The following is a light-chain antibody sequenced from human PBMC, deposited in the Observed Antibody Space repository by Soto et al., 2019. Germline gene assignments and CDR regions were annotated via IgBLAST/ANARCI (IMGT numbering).Light chain of an antibody. V-gene: IGKV3D-15*01. CDR1: QSISSQ. J-gene: IGKJ4*01. Sequence: VITQSPKPLSVSPGSRATLSCRASQSISSQLVWYQQKPGQAPRLVIYGASTRVTGIPARFSGSGSGTEFTLTISSVQSEDFAIYYCHQYNSWLPLTFGGGSKVAIK. CDR3: HQYNSWLPLT. CDR2: GAS.